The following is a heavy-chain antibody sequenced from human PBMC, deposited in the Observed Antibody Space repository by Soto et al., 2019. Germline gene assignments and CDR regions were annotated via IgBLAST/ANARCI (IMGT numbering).Heavy chain of an antibody. CDR1: GGTFSSYA. J-gene: IGHJ4*02. V-gene: IGHV1-69*01. D-gene: IGHD1-26*01. CDR2: IIPIFGTA. Sequence: QVQLVQSGAEVKKPGSSVEVSCKASGGTFSSYAISWVRQAPGQGLEWMGGIIPIFGTANYAQKFQGRVTITADETTSTAHMERSSLRSEDPAVYYCARAPNSGSYSKPIGYWGQGTLVTVSS. CDR3: ARAPNSGSYSKPIGY.